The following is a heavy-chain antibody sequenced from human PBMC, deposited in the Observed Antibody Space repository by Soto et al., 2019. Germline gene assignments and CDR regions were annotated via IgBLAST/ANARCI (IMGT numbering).Heavy chain of an antibody. Sequence: SETLSRTCTDSGGSVNSGDYYWTWIRQHPGKGLERIGYIYYTGSSYYNPSLKSRVIMSVDASKNQFSLKVTSVTAADTALYYCARGRAYGDARDFDCWGQGTLVAVSS. CDR1: GGSVNSGDYY. J-gene: IGHJ4*02. V-gene: IGHV4-31*03. CDR3: ARGRAYGDARDFDC. CDR2: IYYTGSS. D-gene: IGHD4-17*01.